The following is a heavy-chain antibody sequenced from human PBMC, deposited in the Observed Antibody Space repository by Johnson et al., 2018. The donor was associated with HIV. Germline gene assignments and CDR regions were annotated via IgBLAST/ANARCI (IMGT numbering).Heavy chain of an antibody. CDR1: GVTVSSNY. Sequence: AAGGVTVSSNYMTWVRQAPGKGLEWLSVIQSGENTLYADSVKGRFTISRDNSKNTLYLQMNSLRGEDTAVYYCAKASHWAFDIWGQGTMVTVSS. J-gene: IGHJ3*02. V-gene: IGHV3-66*02. D-gene: IGHD1-1*01. CDR2: IQSGENT. CDR3: AKASHWAFDI.